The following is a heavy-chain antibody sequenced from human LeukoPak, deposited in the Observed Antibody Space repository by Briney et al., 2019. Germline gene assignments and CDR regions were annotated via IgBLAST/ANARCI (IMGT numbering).Heavy chain of an antibody. D-gene: IGHD3-10*01. CDR3: ARDRTHNMVRGAAYGFDP. J-gene: IGHJ5*02. V-gene: IGHV1-3*01. CDR2: INAGNGNT. CDR1: GYTFTSYA. Sequence: VASVKVSCKASGYTFTSYAMHWVRQAPGQRLEWMGWINAGNGNTKYSQKFQGRVTITRDTSASTAYMELRSLRSDDTAVYYCARDRTHNMVRGAAYGFDPWGQGTLVTVSS.